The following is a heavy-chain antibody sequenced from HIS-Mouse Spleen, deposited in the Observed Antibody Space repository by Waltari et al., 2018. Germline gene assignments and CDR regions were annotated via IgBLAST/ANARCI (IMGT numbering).Heavy chain of an antibody. J-gene: IGHJ3*02. Sequence: QLQLQESGPGLVKPSETLSLTCTVSGGSISSSSYYWGWIRQPPGKGLEWIGSIYYSGITYYNPSLKSRVTISVDTSKNQFSLKLSSVTAADTAVYYCARVPGDYSGAFDIWGQGTMVTVSS. CDR1: GGSISSSSYY. D-gene: IGHD4-17*01. V-gene: IGHV4-39*07. CDR3: ARVPGDYSGAFDI. CDR2: IYYSGIT.